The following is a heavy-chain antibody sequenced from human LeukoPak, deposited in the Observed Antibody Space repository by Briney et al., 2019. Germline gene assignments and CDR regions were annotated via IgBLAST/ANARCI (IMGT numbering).Heavy chain of an antibody. J-gene: IGHJ4*02. CDR1: GFTFRSYW. D-gene: IGHD5-24*01. Sequence: PGGSLRLSCAASGFTFRSYWMHWVRQAPGKGLEWVSRVIRDGSFTNYADSVKGRSTISRDNDKNTLYLQMSSLRAEDTAVYFCVRDGDDFNFDYWGQGSLVTVSS. CDR3: VRDGDDFNFDY. CDR2: VIRDGSFT. V-gene: IGHV3-74*01.